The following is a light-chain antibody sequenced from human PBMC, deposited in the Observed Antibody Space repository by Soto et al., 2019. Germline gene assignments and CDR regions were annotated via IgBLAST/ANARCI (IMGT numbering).Light chain of an antibody. CDR1: SSDVVGYNY. V-gene: IGLV2-14*03. Sequence: QSVRTQPASVSGAPGQSITISSPGPSSDVVGYNYVSWYQHHPGKAPKLMIYDVSNRPSGVSNRFSGSKSGNTASLTISGPQPEDDADYYCCSYTTSNTRQIVFGTGTNVTVL. CDR3: CSYTTSNTRQIV. J-gene: IGLJ1*01. CDR2: DVS.